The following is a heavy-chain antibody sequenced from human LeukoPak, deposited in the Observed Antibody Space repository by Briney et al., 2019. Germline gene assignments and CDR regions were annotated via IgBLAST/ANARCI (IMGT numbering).Heavy chain of an antibody. CDR2: MYHSGST. CDR1: GYSISSAYY. Sequence: RPSETLSLTCSVSGYSISSAYYWGRIRQPPGKGLEWIGTMYHSGSTNYNPSLKSRVTISVDTSKNQFSLKLSSVTAADTAVYFCARGGSGSYVVDPWGQGTLVIVSS. CDR3: ARGGSGSYVVDP. V-gene: IGHV4-38-2*02. D-gene: IGHD3-10*01. J-gene: IGHJ5*02.